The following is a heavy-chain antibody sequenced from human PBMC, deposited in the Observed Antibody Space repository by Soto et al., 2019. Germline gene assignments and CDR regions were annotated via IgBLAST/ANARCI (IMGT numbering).Heavy chain of an antibody. CDR3: PRKPATTTAGIDC. J-gene: IGHJ4*02. Sequence: GESLKISCEGSGYSFTTSWIGWVRQMPGKGLEWMGIIYPGDSDTRYSPSFQGQVTISADRSITTAYLQWSSLKASDTAMYYCPRKPATTTAGIDCWGQGTLVTVSS. CDR2: IYPGDSDT. V-gene: IGHV5-51*01. CDR1: GYSFTTSW. D-gene: IGHD1-26*01.